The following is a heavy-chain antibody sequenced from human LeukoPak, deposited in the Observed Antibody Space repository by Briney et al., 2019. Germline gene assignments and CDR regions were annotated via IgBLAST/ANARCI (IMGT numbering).Heavy chain of an antibody. J-gene: IGHJ4*02. Sequence: PGGSLRLSCVASGLTFSNFWMTWLRQAPGKGLEWVANIKQDGTETYYADSVRGRFTISRDNAKNSMYLEMNSLRAEDTAVYYCVGCSGGSCPDFDYWGRGTLVTVCS. CDR2: IKQDGTET. V-gene: IGHV3-7*03. CDR1: GLTFSNFW. CDR3: VGCSGGSCPDFDY. D-gene: IGHD2-15*01.